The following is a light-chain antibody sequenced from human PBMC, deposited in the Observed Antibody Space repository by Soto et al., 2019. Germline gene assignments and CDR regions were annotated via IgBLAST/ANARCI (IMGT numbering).Light chain of an antibody. CDR3: QQRSNWPPLT. Sequence: EIVLTHSPGTLSCSPGERATLSFGASQSVSSYLAWYQQKPGQAPRLLIYDASNRATGIPARFSGSGSGTDFTLTISSLEPEDFAVYYCQQRSNWPPLTFGGGTKVDIK. J-gene: IGKJ4*01. V-gene: IGKV3-11*01. CDR1: QSVSSY. CDR2: DAS.